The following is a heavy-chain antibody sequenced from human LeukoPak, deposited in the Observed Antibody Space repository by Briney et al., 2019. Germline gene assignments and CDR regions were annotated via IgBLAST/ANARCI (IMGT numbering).Heavy chain of an antibody. CDR2: INPNSGGT. CDR3: TRPYYDFWSGYADNWFDP. J-gene: IGHJ5*02. Sequence: SVKVSCKASGYTFTGYYMHWVRQAPGQGLEWMGWINPNSGGTNYAQKFQGRVTMTRDTSISTAYMELSRLRSDDTAVYYCTRPYYDFWSGYADNWFDPWGQGTLVTVSS. D-gene: IGHD3-3*01. V-gene: IGHV1-2*02. CDR1: GYTFTGYY.